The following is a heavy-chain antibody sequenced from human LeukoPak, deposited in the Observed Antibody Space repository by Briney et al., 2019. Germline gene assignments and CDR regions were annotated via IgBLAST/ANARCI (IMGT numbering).Heavy chain of an antibody. V-gene: IGHV3-7*01. Sequence: GGSLRLSCAASGFTFSSYAMSWVRQAPGKGLEWVANIKPDGGETYYVDSVKGRFTISRDNAKSSLYLQMNSLRAEDTAVYYCARDYNLGQGTLVTVSS. CDR3: ARDYN. CDR2: IKPDGGET. CDR1: GFTFSSYA. J-gene: IGHJ4*02.